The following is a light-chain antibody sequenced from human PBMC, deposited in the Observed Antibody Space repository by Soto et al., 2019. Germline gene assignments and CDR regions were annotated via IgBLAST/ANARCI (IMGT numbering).Light chain of an antibody. V-gene: IGKV3-20*01. CDR1: QSVTRSY. J-gene: IGKJ2*01. CDR2: GAY. Sequence: EIVLTQSPDTLSLSPGERATLSCRASQSVTRSYLAWYQQRPGQAPRLLIYGAYSRAAGIPDRFSGSGSGTDFTLTISRLEPEDFAVYYCQQYGSSRTFGQGTKLEI. CDR3: QQYGSSRT.